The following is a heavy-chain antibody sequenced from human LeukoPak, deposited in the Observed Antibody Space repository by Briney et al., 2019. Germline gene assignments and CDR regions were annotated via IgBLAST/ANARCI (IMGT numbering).Heavy chain of an antibody. D-gene: IGHD2-2*01. J-gene: IGHJ5*01. CDR1: GFTFNNYA. CDR3: TKEPREYCSSTSCPNWFDS. CDR2: ISASGGTT. V-gene: IGHV3-23*01. Sequence: GGSLRLSCAASGFTFNNYAMSWVRQAPGKGLEWVSAISASGGTTYYADSVKGRFTISRDNSENTLFLQMNSLRAEDTAVYYCTKEPREYCSSTSCPNWFDSWGQGTLVTVSS.